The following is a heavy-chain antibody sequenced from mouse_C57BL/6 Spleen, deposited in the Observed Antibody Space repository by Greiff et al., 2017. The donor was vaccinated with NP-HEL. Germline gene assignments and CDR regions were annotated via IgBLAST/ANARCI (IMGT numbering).Heavy chain of an antibody. CDR3: ARGDTTVVKGYVDV. V-gene: IGHV1-26*01. J-gene: IGHJ1*03. CDR2: INPNNGGT. CDR1: GYTFTDYY. D-gene: IGHD1-1*01. Sequence: EVQLQQSGPELVKPGASVKISCKASGYTFTDYYLNWVKQSHGKSLEWIGDINPNNGGTSYNQKFKGKATLTVDKSSSTAYMELRSLTSEDSAVYYCARGDTTVVKGYVDVGGTGTTVTVSS.